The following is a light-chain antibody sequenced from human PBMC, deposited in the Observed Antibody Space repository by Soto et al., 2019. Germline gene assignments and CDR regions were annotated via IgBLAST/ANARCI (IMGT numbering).Light chain of an antibody. CDR3: QSYDSSLRGV. CDR2: GNS. Sequence: QSVLTQPPSVSGAPGQRVTISCTGSSSNIGAGYDVHWYQQLPGTAPKLLIYGNSNRPSGVPDRFSGSKSGTSASLAITGXXXXXEADYYCQSYDSSLRGVFGTGTKVTVL. CDR1: SSNIGAGYD. V-gene: IGLV1-40*01. J-gene: IGLJ1*01.